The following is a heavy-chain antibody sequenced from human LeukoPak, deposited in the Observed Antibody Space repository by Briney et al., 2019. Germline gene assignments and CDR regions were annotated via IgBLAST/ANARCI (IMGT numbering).Heavy chain of an antibody. D-gene: IGHD2-2*01. Sequence: ASVKVSCKASGYTFTGYYMHWVRQAPGQGLEWMGWINTNSGGTNYAQKFQGRVTMTRDTSISTAYMELSRLRSDDTAVYYCARDRAGYCSSTSCQKGVDPWGQGTLVTVSS. J-gene: IGHJ5*02. V-gene: IGHV1-2*02. CDR2: INTNSGGT. CDR3: ARDRAGYCSSTSCQKGVDP. CDR1: GYTFTGYY.